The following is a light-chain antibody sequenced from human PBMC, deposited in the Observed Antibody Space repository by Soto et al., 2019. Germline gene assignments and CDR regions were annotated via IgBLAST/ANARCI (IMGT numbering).Light chain of an antibody. J-gene: IGKJ5*01. CDR2: AAS. V-gene: IGKV1-5*01. Sequence: SQMTQSPCTLSASVVDIVTITCRASQRIGRWLAWYQQKPGKAPKLLIYAASTLKSGVPSRFSGSGSGTDFTLTISSLQPDDFATYYCQQTYTAATFGQGTRLEIK. CDR1: QRIGRW. CDR3: QQTYTAAT.